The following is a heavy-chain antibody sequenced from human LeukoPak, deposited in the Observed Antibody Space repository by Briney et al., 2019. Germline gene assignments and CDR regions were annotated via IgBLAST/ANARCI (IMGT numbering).Heavy chain of an antibody. CDR3: AKRDRTVTHAFDI. D-gene: IGHD4-17*01. CDR2: ISGIGGTT. V-gene: IGHV3-23*01. CDR1: GFTFSNYG. Sequence: PGGSLRLSCAASGFTFSNYGMSWVRQAPGKGLEWVSAISGIGGTTYSTDSVKGRFTISRDNAENTLYLQMNSLRAEDTAVYYCAKRDRTVTHAFDIWGQETMVTVSS. J-gene: IGHJ3*02.